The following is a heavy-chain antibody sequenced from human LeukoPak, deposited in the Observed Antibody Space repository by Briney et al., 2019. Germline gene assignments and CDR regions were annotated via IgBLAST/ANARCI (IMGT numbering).Heavy chain of an antibody. CDR3: ARNSGYSSSWYVSGIDYFDY. CDR2: IYYSGST. J-gene: IGHJ4*02. Sequence: SETLSLTCTVSGGSISSYYWSWIRQPPGKGLEWIGYIYYSGSTNYNPSLKSRVTISVDTSKNQFSLKLSSVTAADTAVYYCARNSGYSSSWYVSGIDYFDYWGQGTLVTVSS. CDR1: GGSISSYY. D-gene: IGHD6-13*01. V-gene: IGHV4-59*01.